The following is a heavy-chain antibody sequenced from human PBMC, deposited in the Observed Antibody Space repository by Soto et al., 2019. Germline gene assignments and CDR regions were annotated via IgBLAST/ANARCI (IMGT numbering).Heavy chain of an antibody. V-gene: IGHV3-74*01. CDR1: GFTFSGHW. D-gene: IGHD2-2*01. J-gene: IGHJ3*02. Sequence: EVQLVESGGDLVQPGGSLRLSCAASGFTFSGHWMHWVRQVPGKGLEWVSCINTDGDTSGYADSVKGRFAIARDNVKNILFLQMNGLRADDTAVYYCAREAVYCSRTSCYRRAFDTWGQGTTVSVSS. CDR2: INTDGDTS. CDR3: AREAVYCSRTSCYRRAFDT.